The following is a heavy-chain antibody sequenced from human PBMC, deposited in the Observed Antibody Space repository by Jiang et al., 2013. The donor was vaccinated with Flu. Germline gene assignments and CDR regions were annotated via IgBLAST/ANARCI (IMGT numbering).Heavy chain of an antibody. Sequence: VQLVESGAEVKKPGSSVKVSCKASGDTFSTYEFTWVRQAPGQGLEWMGGIIPIFGPPSYARKFQGRVTITADESSTTVYMELSRLRSDDTAVYYCARDRDYGGKSDYWGQGTL. J-gene: IGHJ4*02. CDR1: GDTFSTYE. D-gene: IGHD4-23*01. V-gene: IGHV1-69*01. CDR3: ARDRDYGGKSDY. CDR2: IIPIFGPP.